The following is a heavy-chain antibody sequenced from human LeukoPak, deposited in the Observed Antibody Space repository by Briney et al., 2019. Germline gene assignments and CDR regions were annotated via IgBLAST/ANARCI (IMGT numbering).Heavy chain of an antibody. CDR1: GFTFSSYG. CDR2: VWYDGSNK. D-gene: IGHD6-19*01. J-gene: IGHJ4*02. Sequence: GGSLRLSCAASGFTFSSYGMHWVRQAPGKGLEWVAVVWYDGSNKYYADSVKGRFTISRDNSKNTLYLQMNSLRAEDTAVYYCARDNAVAGNVVDCWGQGTLVTVSS. V-gene: IGHV3-33*01. CDR3: ARDNAVAGNVVDC.